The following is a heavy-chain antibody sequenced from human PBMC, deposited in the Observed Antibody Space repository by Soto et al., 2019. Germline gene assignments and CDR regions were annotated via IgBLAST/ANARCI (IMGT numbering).Heavy chain of an antibody. Sequence: QVQLVQSGAEVTKPGASVKVSCKASGYTFTSYGISWVRQAPGQGLEWMGWISAYNGNTNYAQKLQGRVTMTTDTSTSTAYMELRSLRSDDTAVYYCARDRLRITIFGVVRGGMDVWGQGTTVTVSS. D-gene: IGHD3-3*01. CDR3: ARDRLRITIFGVVRGGMDV. J-gene: IGHJ6*02. V-gene: IGHV1-18*01. CDR1: GYTFTSYG. CDR2: ISAYNGNT.